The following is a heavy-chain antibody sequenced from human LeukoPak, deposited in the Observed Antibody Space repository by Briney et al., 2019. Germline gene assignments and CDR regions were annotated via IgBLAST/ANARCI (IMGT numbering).Heavy chain of an antibody. V-gene: IGHV4-61*02. D-gene: IGHD6-13*01. CDR1: GGSISSSSYY. J-gene: IGHJ4*02. CDR2: IYTSGST. Sequence: PSETLSLTCTVSGGSISSSSYYWSWIRQPAGKGLEWIGRIYTSGSTNYNPSLKSRVTISVDTSKNQFSLKLSSVTAADTAVYYCAREGIAAAVMSWGQGTLVTVSS. CDR3: AREGIAAAVMS.